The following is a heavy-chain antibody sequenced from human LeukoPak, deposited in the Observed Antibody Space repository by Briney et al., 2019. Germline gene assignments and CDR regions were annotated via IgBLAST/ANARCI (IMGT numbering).Heavy chain of an antibody. Sequence: GRSLRLSCAASGFTFSSYGMHWVRQAPGKGLEWVSYISSSSSTIYYADPVKGRFTISRDNAKNSLYLQMNSLRDEDTAVYYCARDQNDILTGYYRLFDYWGQGTLVTVSS. CDR1: GFTFSSYG. D-gene: IGHD3-9*01. CDR3: ARDQNDILTGYYRLFDY. CDR2: ISSSSSTI. J-gene: IGHJ4*02. V-gene: IGHV3-48*02.